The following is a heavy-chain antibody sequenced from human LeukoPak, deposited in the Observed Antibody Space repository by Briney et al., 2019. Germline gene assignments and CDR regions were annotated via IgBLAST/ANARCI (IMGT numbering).Heavy chain of an antibody. J-gene: IGHJ4*02. CDR1: GFTFSSYS. D-gene: IGHD3-3*01. Sequence: NPGGSLRLSCAASGFTFSSYSMNWVRQAPGKGLEWVSSISSSSSYIYYADSVKGRFTISRDNAQNSLYLQMNSLRAEDTAVYYCARISTIFGVVTTPGFDYWGQGTLVTVSS. CDR3: ARISTIFGVVTTPGFDY. CDR2: ISSSSSYI. V-gene: IGHV3-21*01.